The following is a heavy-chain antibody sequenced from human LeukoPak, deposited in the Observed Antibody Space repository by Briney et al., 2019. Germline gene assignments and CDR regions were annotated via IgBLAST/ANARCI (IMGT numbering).Heavy chain of an antibody. V-gene: IGHV3-13*01. CDR2: IGTIGDT. Sequence: RAGGSLRLSCAASGFSFDTYDMHWVRQAPGRGLEWVSSIGTIGDTYYPDSVKGRFTVSRENAENSLYLHMNSLRAEDTAVYYCARVDGLSGNYYFDSWGQGTLVTVSS. CDR3: ARVDGLSGNYYFDS. CDR1: GFSFDTYD. D-gene: IGHD1-26*01. J-gene: IGHJ4*02.